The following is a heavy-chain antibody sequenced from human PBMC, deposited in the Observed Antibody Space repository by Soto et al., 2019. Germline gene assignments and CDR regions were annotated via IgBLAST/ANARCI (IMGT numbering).Heavy chain of an antibody. CDR2: ISAYNGNT. D-gene: IGHD6-6*01. CDR1: GYTFTSYG. Sequence: QVQLVQSGAEVKKPGASVKVSCKASGYTFTSYGISWVRQAPGQGLEWMGWISAYNGNTNYAQKLRGRVTMTTDTSTSTAYMELRSLRSNDTAVYYCARGQLAQYYYYYYYMDVWGKGTTVTVSS. V-gene: IGHV1-18*01. J-gene: IGHJ6*03. CDR3: ARGQLAQYYYYYYYMDV.